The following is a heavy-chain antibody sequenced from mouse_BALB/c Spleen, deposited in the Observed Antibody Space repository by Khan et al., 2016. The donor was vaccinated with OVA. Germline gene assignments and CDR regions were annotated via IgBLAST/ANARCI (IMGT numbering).Heavy chain of an antibody. CDR2: INPCNGYS. D-gene: IGHD1-1*01. CDR3: ARHVSSTAWIDY. V-gene: IGHV1-7*01. J-gene: IGHJ3*01. Sequence: VQLQQSGAELAKPGASVKMSCKASGYTFTSYWMYWVKQRPGQGLEWIGYINPCNGYSEYNQKFKDKATLTADKSSSTAYMQLSSLTSDDSAVYYCARHVSSTAWIDYWGQGTLVTVSA. CDR1: GYTFTSYW.